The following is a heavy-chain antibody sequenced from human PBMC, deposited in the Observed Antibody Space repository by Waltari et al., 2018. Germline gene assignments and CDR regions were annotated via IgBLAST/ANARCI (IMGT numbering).Heavy chain of an antibody. CDR2: INPNSGGT. CDR3: ATGNPSRRGRGEY. J-gene: IGHJ4*02. CDR1: GYTFTGYY. Sequence: QVQLVQSGAAVKKPGASVKVSCEHYGYTFTGYYMHWVRQAPGQGLEWMGWINPNSGGTNYAQKFQGRVTMTRDTSISTAYMELSRLRSDDTAVYYCATGNPSRRGRGEYWGQGTLVTVSS. D-gene: IGHD3-16*01. V-gene: IGHV1-2*02.